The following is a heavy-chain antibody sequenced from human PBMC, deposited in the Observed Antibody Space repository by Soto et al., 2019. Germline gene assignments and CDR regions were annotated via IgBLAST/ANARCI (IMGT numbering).Heavy chain of an antibody. V-gene: IGHV4-31*03. J-gene: IGHJ5*02. CDR3: VRGGIAGHWFDP. Sequence: QVQLQESGPGLVQPSETLSLTSSVSRAFINSGGFYYSWIRQPPGKGLEWLGYIFHSGSTLYTPSLRGRLTLSADTSRNQLSLHLTSVTDADTAVYYCVRGGIAGHWFDPWGQGILVTVSS. CDR2: IFHSGST. CDR1: RAFINSGGFY. D-gene: IGHD2-21*01.